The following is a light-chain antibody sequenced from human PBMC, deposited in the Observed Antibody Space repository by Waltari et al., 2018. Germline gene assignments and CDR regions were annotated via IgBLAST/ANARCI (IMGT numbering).Light chain of an antibody. Sequence: EIVLTQSPGTLSLSPGERATLSCRASQSVSSSYLAWYQQKPGQAPRLLIYGASSRATGIPDRFIGSGSGTDFTLTISRLEPEDFAVYYCQQYGSSPQTFGQGTKLEIK. J-gene: IGKJ2*01. V-gene: IGKV3-20*01. CDR1: QSVSSSY. CDR2: GAS. CDR3: QQYGSSPQT.